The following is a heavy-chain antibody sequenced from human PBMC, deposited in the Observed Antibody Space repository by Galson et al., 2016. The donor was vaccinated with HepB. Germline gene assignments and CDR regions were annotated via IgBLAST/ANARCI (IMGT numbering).Heavy chain of an antibody. CDR1: GFIFSTYA. J-gene: IGHJ6*03. CDR2: IRGSGGGI. Sequence: SLRLSCAGSGFIFSTYAMNWVRQAPGKGLEWVSSIRGSGGGIDYADSVKGRFTISRDNSKNTLYLQMSSLRAEDTAVYYCAREGLGDGYNSLNYYSYYMDVWGKGTTVTVSS. D-gene: IGHD5-24*01. V-gene: IGHV3-23*01. CDR3: AREGLGDGYNSLNYYSYYMDV.